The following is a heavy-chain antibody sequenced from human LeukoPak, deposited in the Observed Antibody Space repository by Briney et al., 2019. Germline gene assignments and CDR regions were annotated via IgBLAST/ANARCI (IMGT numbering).Heavy chain of an antibody. CDR3: ARGWGYGVPRAPFLFDY. CDR2: ISAYNGNT. J-gene: IGHJ4*02. Sequence: ASVKVSCKASGYTFTSYGISWVRQAPGQGLEWMGWISAYNGNTNYAQKLQGRVTMTTDISTSTAYMELRSLRSDDTAVYYCARGWGYGVPRAPFLFDYWGQGTLVTVSS. CDR1: GYTFTSYG. D-gene: IGHD4-17*01. V-gene: IGHV1-18*01.